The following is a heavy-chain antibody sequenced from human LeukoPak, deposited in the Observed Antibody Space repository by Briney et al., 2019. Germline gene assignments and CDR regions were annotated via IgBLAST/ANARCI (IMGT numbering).Heavy chain of an antibody. V-gene: IGHV3-21*04. D-gene: IGHD3-22*01. CDR2: ISSSSSYI. CDR3: ARMHITMIVVVITNFDY. CDR1: GFTFSSYS. J-gene: IGHJ4*02. Sequence: GGSLRLSCAASGFTFSSYSMNWVRQAPGKGLEWVSSISSSSSYIYYADSVKGRFAISRDNAKNSLYLQMNSLRAEDTAVYYCARMHITMIVVVITNFDYWGQGTLVTVSS.